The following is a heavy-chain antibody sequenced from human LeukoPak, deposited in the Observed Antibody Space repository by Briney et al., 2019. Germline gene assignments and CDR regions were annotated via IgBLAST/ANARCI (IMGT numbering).Heavy chain of an antibody. V-gene: IGHV3-48*01. CDR3: ARDLYSSGWFNYYYYYGMDV. Sequence: GGSLRLSCAASGFRLSGAGMTWVRQAPGKEPEWISYISASATAIFYADSVEGRFTISRDNVKNSLFLQMSSLRAEDTAVYYCARDLYSSGWFNYYYYYGMDVWGQGTTVTVSS. CDR2: ISASATAI. CDR1: GFRLSGAG. J-gene: IGHJ6*02. D-gene: IGHD6-19*01.